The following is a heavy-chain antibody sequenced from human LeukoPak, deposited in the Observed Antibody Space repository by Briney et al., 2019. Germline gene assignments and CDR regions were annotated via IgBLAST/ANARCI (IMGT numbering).Heavy chain of an antibody. CDR2: IYYSGST. J-gene: IGHJ4*02. CDR1: GGSISSSSYY. Sequence: SETLSLTCTVSGGSISSSSYYWGWIRQPPGKGLEWIGSIYYSGSTYYNPSLKSRVTISVDTSKNQFSLKLSSVTAADTAVYYCARDITMVRGVTEPNSWGQGTLVTVSS. D-gene: IGHD3-10*01. CDR3: ARDITMVRGVTEPNS. V-gene: IGHV4-39*07.